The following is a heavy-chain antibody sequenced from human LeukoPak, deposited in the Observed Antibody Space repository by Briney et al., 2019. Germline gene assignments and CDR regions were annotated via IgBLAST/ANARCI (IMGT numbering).Heavy chain of an antibody. CDR2: INHSGST. D-gene: IGHD5-12*01. CDR1: GGSFSGYY. CDR3: ASFGYSGGY. Sequence: PSETLSLTCAVYGGSFSGYYWSWIRQPPGKGLEWIGEINHSGSTDYNPSLKSRVTISVDTSKNQFSLKLSSVTAADTAVYYCASFGYSGGYWGQGTLVTVSS. V-gene: IGHV4-34*01. J-gene: IGHJ4*02.